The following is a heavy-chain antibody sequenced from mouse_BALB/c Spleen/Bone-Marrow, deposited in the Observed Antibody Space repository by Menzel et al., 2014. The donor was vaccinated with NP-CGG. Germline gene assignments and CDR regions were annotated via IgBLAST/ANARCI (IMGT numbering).Heavy chain of an antibody. D-gene: IGHD2-3*01. V-gene: IGHV7-3*02. CDR1: GSTFTDYY. CDR3: ARYDVYYYFDY. J-gene: IGHJ2*01. Sequence: EVKLVESGGGLVQPGGSLRLSCATTGSTFTDYYMSWVRQPPGKALEWLGFIRNKANGYTTEYSASVKGRFTISRDNSQSILYLQLNTLRAEDSATYYCARYDVYYYFDYWGQGTTLTVSS. CDR2: IRNKANGYTT.